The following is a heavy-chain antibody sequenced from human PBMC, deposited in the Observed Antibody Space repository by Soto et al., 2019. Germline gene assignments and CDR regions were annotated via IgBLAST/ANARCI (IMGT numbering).Heavy chain of an antibody. CDR2: ISWDGGST. V-gene: IGHV3-43*01. D-gene: IGHD6-19*01. J-gene: IGHJ6*02. Sequence: PGEYLKISCAASGFTFDDYTMHWVRQAPGKGLEWVSLISWDGGSTYYADSVKGRFTISRDNSKNSLYLQMNSLRTEDTALYYCAKESAVAGIRYYYYGMDVWGQGTTVTVSS. CDR3: AKESAVAGIRYYYYGMDV. CDR1: GFTFDDYT.